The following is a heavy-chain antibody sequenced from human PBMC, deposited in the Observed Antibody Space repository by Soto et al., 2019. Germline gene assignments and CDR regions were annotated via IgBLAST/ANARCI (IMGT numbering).Heavy chain of an antibody. Sequence: QVQLVQSGAEVKKPGSSVKVSCEASRGSFNSFAVSWVRQSPGQGLEWMGGTIPIVGSTKYAQKVQGRVTITTDGPARTAYMELRNLGSDDTAVYYCARGPDSSCCYLFAFWGQGTLVTVSS. CDR3: ARGPDSSCCYLFAF. J-gene: IGHJ4*02. CDR2: TIPIVGST. V-gene: IGHV1-69*01. D-gene: IGHD3-22*01. CDR1: RGSFNSFA.